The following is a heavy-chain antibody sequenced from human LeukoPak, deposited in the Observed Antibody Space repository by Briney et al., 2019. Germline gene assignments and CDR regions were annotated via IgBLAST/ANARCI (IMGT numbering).Heavy chain of an antibody. D-gene: IGHD6-13*01. CDR3: ARSSRDSSSWYMEYYFDY. CDR1: GGSISSSYW. V-gene: IGHV4-4*02. CDR2: IYHSGST. Sequence: SETLSLTCAVSGGSISSSYWWSWIRQPPGKGLEWIGEIYHSGSTNYNLSLKSRVTISVDKSKNQFSLKLSSVTAADTAVYYCARSSRDSSSWYMEYYFDYWGQGTLVTVSS. J-gene: IGHJ4*02.